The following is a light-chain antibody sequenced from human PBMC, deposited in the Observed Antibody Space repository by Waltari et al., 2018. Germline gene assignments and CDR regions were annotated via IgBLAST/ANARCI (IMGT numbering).Light chain of an antibody. CDR2: DVT. J-gene: IGLJ2*01. Sequence: QSALTQPASVSGSPGQSITISCTGTTSDVGAYNYVSWYQQHPGKAPKLIIYDVTKRPSGVSKRFSGSKSGNTASLTISGLQAEDEADYYCGSYTSSSTSVVFGGGTKLTVL. V-gene: IGLV2-14*01. CDR3: GSYTSSSTSVV. CDR1: TSDVGAYNY.